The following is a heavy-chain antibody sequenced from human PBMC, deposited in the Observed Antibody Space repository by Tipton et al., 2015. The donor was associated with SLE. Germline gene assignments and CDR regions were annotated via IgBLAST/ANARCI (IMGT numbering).Heavy chain of an antibody. CDR2: IYYSGSS. Sequence: TLSLTCTVSGGSISSYYWSWIRQPPGKGLEWIGRIYYSGSSYYNPSLKSRVIISVDTSKNQFSLKLSSVTAADTAVYYCAREKADSSGWTEYWGQGTLVTVSS. J-gene: IGHJ4*02. CDR1: GGSISSYY. CDR3: AREKADSSGWTEY. D-gene: IGHD6-19*01. V-gene: IGHV4-39*07.